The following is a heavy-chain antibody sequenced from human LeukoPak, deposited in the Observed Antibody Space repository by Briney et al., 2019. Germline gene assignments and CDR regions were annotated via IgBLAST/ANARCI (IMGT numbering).Heavy chain of an antibody. J-gene: IGHJ4*02. Sequence: KPSETLSLTCTVSGGSISSYYWSWIRQPPGKGLEWIGYIYYSGSTNYNPSLKSRVTISVDTSKNQLSLKLSSVTAADTAVYYCASSLSIFGVVPFDYWGQGTLVTVSS. CDR3: ASSLSIFGVVPFDY. V-gene: IGHV4-59*01. D-gene: IGHD3-3*01. CDR1: GGSISSYY. CDR2: IYYSGST.